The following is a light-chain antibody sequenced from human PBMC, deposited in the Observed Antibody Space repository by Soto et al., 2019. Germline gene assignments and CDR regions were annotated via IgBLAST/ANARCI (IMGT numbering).Light chain of an antibody. CDR3: QHFGGSLPVT. CDR1: QSVSSKY. V-gene: IGKV3-20*01. Sequence: EIVLTQSPGTLSLSPGERATLSCRASQSVSSKYLAWYQQKPGRAPRVLIYGTSIRASGVPERFSGGGSGTDFTLTITRLEPEDFAVYYCQHFGGSLPVTFGQGTRLEIK. J-gene: IGKJ5*01. CDR2: GTS.